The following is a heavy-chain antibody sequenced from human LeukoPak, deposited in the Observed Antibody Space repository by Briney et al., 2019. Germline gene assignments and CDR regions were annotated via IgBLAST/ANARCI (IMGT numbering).Heavy chain of an antibody. J-gene: IGHJ4*02. CDR1: GFTFSSSW. Sequence: GGSLRLSCVASGFTFSSSWMSWVRQGPGKGPEWVANMNQDGSRKYYVDSVKGRFTISRDNAKNSLFLQMNGLRDEDTAVYYCTRDSQGSGTYSTDHWGRGTLVTVSS. D-gene: IGHD3-10*01. CDR2: MNQDGSRK. CDR3: TRDSQGSGTYSTDH. V-gene: IGHV3-7*01.